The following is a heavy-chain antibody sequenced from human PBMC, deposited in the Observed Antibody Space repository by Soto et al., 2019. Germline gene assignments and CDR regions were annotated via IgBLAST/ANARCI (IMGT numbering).Heavy chain of an antibody. Sequence: GGSLRLSCEASGFTFHNAGMTWIGRAPGRGGEGVVGINSKPDGGTIDNPSPQKDSSTISRDDTKTTLFQQMNSLKNEDTVVYYCSFQESTTVTTFEIWGQGTLVTVSS. D-gene: IGHD4-17*01. J-gene: IGHJ4*01. CDR1: GFTFHNAG. CDR3: SFQESTTVTTFEI. CDR2: INSKPDGGTI. V-gene: IGHV3-15*01.